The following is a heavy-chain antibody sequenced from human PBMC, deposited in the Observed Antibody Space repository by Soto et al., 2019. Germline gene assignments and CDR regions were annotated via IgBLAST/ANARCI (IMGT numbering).Heavy chain of an antibody. J-gene: IGHJ4*01. CDR3: SRAGILTTPYCVDC. CDR2: IRNKANSYTT. Sequence: EVQLVESGGGLVQPGRSLRLSCAAFGFTFSDHYMDWVRQAPGKGLEWVGRIRNKANSYTTEYAASVKGRFTISRDDSKNSLFLQMNSLKTEDTAVYYCSRAGILTTPYCVDCWGKGTLVTVSS. CDR1: GFTFSDHY. D-gene: IGHD4-4*01. V-gene: IGHV3-72*01.